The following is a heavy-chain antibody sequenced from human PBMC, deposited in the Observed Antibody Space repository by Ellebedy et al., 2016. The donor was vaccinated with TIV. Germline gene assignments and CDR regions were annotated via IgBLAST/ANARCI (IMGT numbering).Heavy chain of an antibody. CDR2: IIPILGIP. D-gene: IGHD6-19*01. Sequence: AASVKVSCKASGGTFSSYVITWVRQAPGQGLEWMGSIIPILGIPNYAQRLQGRVTITADKSTSTAYMELSSLRSEDTAVYYCARSMGYSSGWYGYWGQGTLVTVSS. V-gene: IGHV1-69*04. CDR3: ARSMGYSSGWYGY. CDR1: GGTFSSYV. J-gene: IGHJ4*02.